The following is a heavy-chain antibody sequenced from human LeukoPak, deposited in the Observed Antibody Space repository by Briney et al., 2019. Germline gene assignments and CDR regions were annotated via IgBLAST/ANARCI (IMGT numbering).Heavy chain of an antibody. D-gene: IGHD2-15*01. Sequence: GASLRLSCAASGFTFSSYSMCRVRQAPGKGPEWVSGIKESGDITYYADSVKGRFTISRDNSKNTLYLQMNSLRAEDTAKYYCAKYCSGATCSGYWGQGALVTVSS. CDR1: GFTFSSYS. V-gene: IGHV3-23*01. J-gene: IGHJ4*02. CDR3: AKYCSGATCSGY. CDR2: IKESGDIT.